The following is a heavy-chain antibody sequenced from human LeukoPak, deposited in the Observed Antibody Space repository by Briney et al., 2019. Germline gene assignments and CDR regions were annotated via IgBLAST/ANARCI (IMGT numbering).Heavy chain of an antibody. V-gene: IGHV3-74*01. J-gene: IGHJ4*02. Sequence: GGSLRLSCAASEFTFNNYWMHWVCQAPGKGLVWVSRINSDGSHTDYADSVKGRFTISRDNAKNTLYLQMNSLRAEDTAVYYCASHSTFVGGATESIDYWGQGTLVTVSS. D-gene: IGHD1-26*01. CDR3: ASHSTFVGGATESIDY. CDR1: EFTFNNYW. CDR2: INSDGSHT.